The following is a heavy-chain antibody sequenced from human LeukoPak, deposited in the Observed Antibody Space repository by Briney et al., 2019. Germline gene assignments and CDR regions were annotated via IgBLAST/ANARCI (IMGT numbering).Heavy chain of an antibody. D-gene: IGHD3-10*01. V-gene: IGHV3-23*01. Sequence: GGSLRLSCAASGFTFSSYAMSWVRQAPGKGLEWVSAISGSGGSTYYADSVKGRFTISRDNSKNTLYLQMNSPRAEDTAVYYCAKDTTMVRGGAVSAFDYWGQGTLVTVSS. CDR2: ISGSGGST. CDR3: AKDTTMVRGGAVSAFDY. CDR1: GFTFSSYA. J-gene: IGHJ4*02.